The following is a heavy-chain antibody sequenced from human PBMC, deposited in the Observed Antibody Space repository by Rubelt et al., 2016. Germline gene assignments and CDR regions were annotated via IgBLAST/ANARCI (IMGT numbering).Heavy chain of an antibody. D-gene: IGHD3-22*01. J-gene: IGHJ4*02. Sequence: QVQLVQSGAEVKKPGASVKVSCKASGYTFTSYDINWVRQATGQGLEWMGWMNPNSGNTGYAQKFQGRVSMTRNTSISTVYRELSSLRSEGTAVYYCARGLFYYDSSGLVDCWGQGTLVTVSS. CDR3: ARGLFYYDSSGLVDC. CDR1: GYTFTSYD. CDR2: MNPNSGNT. V-gene: IGHV1-8*01.